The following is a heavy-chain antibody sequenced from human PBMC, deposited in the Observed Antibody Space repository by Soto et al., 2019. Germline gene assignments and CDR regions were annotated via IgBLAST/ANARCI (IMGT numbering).Heavy chain of an antibody. V-gene: IGHV3-23*01. CDR1: GFTFSSYA. D-gene: IGHD4-17*01. CDR2: ISGSGDTT. Sequence: GGSLRLSCAGSGFTFSSYAMSWVRQAPGKGLEWVSAISGSGDTTYYADSVKGRFTISRDNSKNTLYLQMNSLRVEDTAVYYCARLTTVPTNIVVFDIGGKGKMVTV. CDR3: ARLTTVPTNIVVFDI. J-gene: IGHJ3*02.